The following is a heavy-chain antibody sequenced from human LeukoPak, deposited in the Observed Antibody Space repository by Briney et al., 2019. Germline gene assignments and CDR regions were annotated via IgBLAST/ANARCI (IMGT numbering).Heavy chain of an antibody. Sequence: SETLSLTCAVYGGSFSGYYWSWIRQPPGKGLEWIGEINHSGSTNYNPSLESRVTISVDTSKNQFSLKLSSVTAADTAVYYCASQRAYSSSVDYWGQGTLVTVSS. CDR3: ASQRAYSSSVDY. CDR1: GGSFSGYY. J-gene: IGHJ4*02. CDR2: INHSGST. D-gene: IGHD6-6*01. V-gene: IGHV4-34*01.